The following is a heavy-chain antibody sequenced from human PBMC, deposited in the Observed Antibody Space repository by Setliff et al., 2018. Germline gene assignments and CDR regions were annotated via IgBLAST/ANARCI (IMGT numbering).Heavy chain of an antibody. CDR1: GVSISGGGYY. V-gene: IGHV4-31*03. J-gene: IGHJ4*02. D-gene: IGHD3-3*01. Sequence: PSETLSLTCTVSGVSISGGGYYWSWIRQPPRKGLAWIGYIYYSGSTNYTPSLKSRVTLSVDTSRNHFSLKLNSVTAADTAVYYCARTDDYYNFYAYWGQGTLVTVSS. CDR3: ARTDDYYNFYAY. CDR2: IYYSGST.